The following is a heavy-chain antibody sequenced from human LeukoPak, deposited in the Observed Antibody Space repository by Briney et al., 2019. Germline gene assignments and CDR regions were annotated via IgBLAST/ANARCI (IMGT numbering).Heavy chain of an antibody. CDR3: ARLSGPYASRFI. CDR1: GGSIGSYY. D-gene: IGHD2-2*01. CDR2: IHYSGST. J-gene: IGHJ4*02. Sequence: SETLSLTCTVSGGSIGSYYWSWVRQPPGKGLEWIGYIHYSGSTNHNPALKSRVTISVDTSNNQSSQRLSSVTAADTAVYYCARLSGPYASRFIGGRRTLVSVFS. V-gene: IGHV4-59*08.